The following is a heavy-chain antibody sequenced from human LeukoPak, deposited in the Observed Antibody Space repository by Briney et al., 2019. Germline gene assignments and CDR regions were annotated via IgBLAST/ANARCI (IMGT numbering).Heavy chain of an antibody. CDR2: IIPIFGTA. V-gene: IGHV1-69*13. CDR3: ARGTRGPNYYYYYMDV. J-gene: IGHJ6*03. D-gene: IGHD2-2*01. Sequence: SVKVSCKASGDTFSSYAISWVRQAPGQGLEWMGGIIPIFGTANYAQKFQGRVTITADESTSAAYMELSSLRSEDTAVYYCARGTRGPNYYYYYMDVWGKGTTVTVSS. CDR1: GDTFSSYA.